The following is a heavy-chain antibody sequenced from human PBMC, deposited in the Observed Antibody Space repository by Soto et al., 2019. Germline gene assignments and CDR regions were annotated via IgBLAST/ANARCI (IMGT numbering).Heavy chain of an antibody. Sequence: PGESVKISGQGTGYRFSTSCIGWVHQKPRKGLEWLGNVYPSDSDVRHSPAFEGQVTISADNSINTAYLKLLNLKASDTPIDHCKKGATSPFATWAQGNRVTVS. D-gene: IGHD3-16*01. V-gene: IGHV5-51*07. J-gene: IGHJ5*02. CDR3: KKGATSPFAT. CDR2: VYPSDSDV. CDR1: GYRFSTSC.